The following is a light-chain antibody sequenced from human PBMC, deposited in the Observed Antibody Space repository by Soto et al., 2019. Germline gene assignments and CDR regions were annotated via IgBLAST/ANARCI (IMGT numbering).Light chain of an antibody. V-gene: IGLV2-14*01. CDR1: SSNVGGYNY. CDR3: SSFTSSNTWL. J-gene: IGLJ3*02. CDR2: EVT. Sequence: QSALTQPASVSGSPGQSITISCTGTSSNVGGYNYVSWYQQYPGKAPKLIIFEVTNRPSGVSDRFSGSKSSNTASLTISGLQAEGEADYYCSSFTSSNTWLFGGGTKLTVL.